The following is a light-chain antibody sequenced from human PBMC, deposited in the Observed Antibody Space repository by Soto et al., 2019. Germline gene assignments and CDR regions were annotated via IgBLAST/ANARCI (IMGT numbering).Light chain of an antibody. CDR1: QSISTY. CDR2: GAS. J-gene: IGKJ2*01. Sequence: DIQMTQSPSSLSVSVGDRVTITCRASQSISTYLKWYQQRPGKAPQLLIYGASGLQSGVPSRFIGRGSGTEFTLTISSLQPEDFASYYCHQTYTTPYTFGQGTKVEIK. CDR3: HQTYTTPYT. V-gene: IGKV1-39*01.